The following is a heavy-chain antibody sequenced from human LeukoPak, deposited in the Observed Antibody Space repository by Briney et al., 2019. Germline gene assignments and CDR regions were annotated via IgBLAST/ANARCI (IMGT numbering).Heavy chain of an antibody. CDR3: AKDNGGGYSYGFFDY. CDR2: ISSSSSYI. Sequence: GGSLRLSCAASGFTFSSYSMNWVRQAPGKGLEWVSSISSSSSYIYYADSVKGRFTISRDNAKNSLYLQMNSLRAEDTAVYYCAKDNGGGYSYGFFDYWGQGSLVTVSS. D-gene: IGHD5-18*01. J-gene: IGHJ4*02. V-gene: IGHV3-21*01. CDR1: GFTFSSYS.